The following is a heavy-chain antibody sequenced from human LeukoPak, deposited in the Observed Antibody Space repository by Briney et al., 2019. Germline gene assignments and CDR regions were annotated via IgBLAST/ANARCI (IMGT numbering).Heavy chain of an antibody. J-gene: IGHJ4*02. Sequence: PGGSLRLSCAASGFTFSSYAMSWVRQAPGKGLEWVSAISGSGGSTYYADSVKGWFTISRDNSKNTLYLQMNSLRAEDTAVYYCAKDPGYCSGGSCYTPFDYWGQGTLVTVSS. CDR1: GFTFSSYA. CDR2: ISGSGGST. V-gene: IGHV3-23*01. CDR3: AKDPGYCSGGSCYTPFDY. D-gene: IGHD2-15*01.